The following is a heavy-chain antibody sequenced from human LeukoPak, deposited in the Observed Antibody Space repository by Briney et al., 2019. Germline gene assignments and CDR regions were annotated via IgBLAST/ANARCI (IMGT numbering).Heavy chain of an antibody. Sequence: PGGSLRLSCAAPGFTFSSYGMHWVRQAPGKGLEWVAFIRYDGSNKYYADSVKGRFTISRDNSKNTPYLQMNSLRAEDTAVYYCAAEFGLLNRLFDYWGQGTLVTVSS. J-gene: IGHJ4*02. CDR2: IRYDGSNK. V-gene: IGHV3-30*02. CDR3: AAEFGLLNRLFDY. CDR1: GFTFSSYG. D-gene: IGHD3-10*01.